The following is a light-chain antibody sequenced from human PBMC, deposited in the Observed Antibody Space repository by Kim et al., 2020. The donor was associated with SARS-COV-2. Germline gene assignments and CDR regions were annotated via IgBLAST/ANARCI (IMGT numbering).Light chain of an antibody. V-gene: IGLV3-21*04. CDR1: NIGRKS. J-gene: IGLJ2*01. Sequence: AAGKTARITGGGHNIGRKSVQWYQQKAGQAPVLVIYSDTDRPSGIPERFSGSNSGNTATLTINRVEAGDEADYYCQVWDSSSDHVVFGGGTQLTVL. CDR3: QVWDSSSDHVV. CDR2: SDT.